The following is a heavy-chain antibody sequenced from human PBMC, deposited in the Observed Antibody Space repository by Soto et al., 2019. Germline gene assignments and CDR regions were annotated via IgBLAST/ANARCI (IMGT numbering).Heavy chain of an antibody. Sequence: SETLSLTCAVYGGSFSGYYWSWIRQPPGKGLEWIGEINHSGSTNYNPSLKSRVTISVDTSKNQFSLKLSSVTAADTAVYYCARGYSGYEFDYWGKGTLVT. D-gene: IGHD5-12*01. CDR1: GGSFSGYY. CDR2: INHSGST. CDR3: ARGYSGYEFDY. V-gene: IGHV4-34*01. J-gene: IGHJ4*02.